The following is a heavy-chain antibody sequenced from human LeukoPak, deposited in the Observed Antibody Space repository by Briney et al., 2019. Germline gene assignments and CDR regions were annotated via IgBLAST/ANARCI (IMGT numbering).Heavy chain of an antibody. J-gene: IGHJ4*02. Sequence: SETLSLTCSVSGDSITYFYWSWIRQAAGKGLEWIGRISSSGSTDYNASLKSRVTISVDTSKNQFSLKLSSVTAADTAVYYCASLFYGDTGGYSYFDYWGQGTLVTVSS. D-gene: IGHD4-17*01. CDR1: GDSITYFY. CDR3: ASLFYGDTGGYSYFDY. V-gene: IGHV4-4*07. CDR2: ISSSGST.